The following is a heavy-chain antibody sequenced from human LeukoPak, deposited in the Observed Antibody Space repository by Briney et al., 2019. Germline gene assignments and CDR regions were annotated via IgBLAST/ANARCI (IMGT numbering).Heavy chain of an antibody. D-gene: IGHD2-2*01. CDR2: IYTSGTT. J-gene: IGHJ5*02. Sequence: SETLSLTCTVSGGSISSYYWSWIRQPAGKGLEWIGRIYTSGTTNYDPSLKSRVTMSVDTSKNQFSLRLSSVTAADTAVYYCARDRTCSSTSCSFNWFDPWGQGTLVTVSS. CDR3: ARDRTCSSTSCSFNWFDP. CDR1: GGSISSYY. V-gene: IGHV4-4*07.